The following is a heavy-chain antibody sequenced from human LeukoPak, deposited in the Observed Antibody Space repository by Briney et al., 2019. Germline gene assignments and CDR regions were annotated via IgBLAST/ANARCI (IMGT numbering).Heavy chain of an antibody. D-gene: IGHD2-15*01. Sequence: PGGSLRLSCAASGFTFDDYAMHWVRQAPGKGLEWVSGISWNSGSIGYADSVKGRFTISRDDAKNSLYLQMDSLTAGDTAVYYCVRDDSAWLYWGQGALVTVSS. CDR3: VRDDSAWLY. CDR2: ISWNSGSI. V-gene: IGHV3-9*01. J-gene: IGHJ4*02. CDR1: GFTFDDYA.